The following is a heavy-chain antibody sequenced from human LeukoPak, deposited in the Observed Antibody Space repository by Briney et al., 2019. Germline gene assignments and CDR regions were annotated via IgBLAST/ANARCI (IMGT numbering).Heavy chain of an antibody. CDR1: GLTFSKSW. CDR3: ATYNNWVAGDV. Sequence: GGSLRLSCAASGLTFSKSWMSWVRQAPGQGLEWVAAIKEDGSEKDYVDSVKGRFTISRDNAKNSLYLQMNSLRAEDTAVYYCATYNNWVAGDVWGQGTSVFVSS. V-gene: IGHV3-7*01. CDR2: IKEDGSEK. J-gene: IGHJ6*02. D-gene: IGHD1-1*01.